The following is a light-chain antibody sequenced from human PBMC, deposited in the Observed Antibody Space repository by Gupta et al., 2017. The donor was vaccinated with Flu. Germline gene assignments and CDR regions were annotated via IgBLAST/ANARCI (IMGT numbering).Light chain of an antibody. CDR1: QSISSW. CDR3: QQDYSYSRT. J-gene: IGKJ1*01. V-gene: IGKV1-5*03. CDR2: DAS. Sequence: PSTLSASVGDRVTITCRASQSISSWLDWYQQKPGRAPSMLIYDASSLEGGVPARFSGSGSVTDFALTISSLQPDDFATYYCQQDYSYSRTFGQGTKVEIK.